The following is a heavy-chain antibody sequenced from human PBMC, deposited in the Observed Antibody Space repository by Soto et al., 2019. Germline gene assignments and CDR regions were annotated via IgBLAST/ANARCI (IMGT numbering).Heavy chain of an antibody. D-gene: IGHD2-2*01. Sequence: QVQLVQSGAEVKKPVASVKVSCRASGFTFSNYGITWVRQAPGQGLEWMGWVSAYNRNTDMAQKFEDRVTLTTDTATQTAYLELRGLRSDDTAVYFCARERQYEPLLYWGQGTLVTVSS. CDR2: VSAYNRNT. CDR3: ARERQYEPLLY. V-gene: IGHV1-18*04. CDR1: GFTFSNYG. J-gene: IGHJ4*02.